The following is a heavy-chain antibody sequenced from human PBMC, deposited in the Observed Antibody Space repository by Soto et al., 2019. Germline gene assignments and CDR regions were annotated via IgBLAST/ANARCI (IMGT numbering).Heavy chain of an antibody. CDR2: IKDGGYT. V-gene: IGHV4-34*01. Sequence: QVQLQQWGAGLLKPSETLSLNCAVNGGSLSGYYWSWIRQPPGKGLEWIGEIKDGGYTNYSPSLKSRATISSDTSNNQVSLRLNSVTAADTGLYYCARGQEGVVATHWDQGALVTVSS. CDR1: GGSLSGYY. CDR3: ARGQEGVVATH. J-gene: IGHJ4*02. D-gene: IGHD5-12*01.